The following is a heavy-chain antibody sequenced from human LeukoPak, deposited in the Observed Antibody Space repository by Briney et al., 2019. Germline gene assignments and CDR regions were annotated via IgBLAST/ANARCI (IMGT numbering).Heavy chain of an antibody. Sequence: GGSLRLSCAASGFTFSSYAMSWVRQAPGKGLEWVSAISGSGGSTYYADSVKGRFTISRDNSKNTLYLQMNSLRAEDTAVYYCARRIRGGGRDYHYYYMDVWGKGTTVTVSS. J-gene: IGHJ6*03. CDR1: GFTFSSYA. CDR3: ARRIRGGGRDYHYYYMDV. D-gene: IGHD3-16*01. CDR2: ISGSGGST. V-gene: IGHV3-23*01.